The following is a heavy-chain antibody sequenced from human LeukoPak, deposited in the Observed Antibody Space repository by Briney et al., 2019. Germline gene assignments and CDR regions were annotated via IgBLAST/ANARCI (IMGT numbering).Heavy chain of an antibody. D-gene: IGHD3-9*01. Sequence: SETLSLTCTVSGGSISSGSYYWSWIRQPAGKGLEWIGRIYTSGSTNYNPSLKSRVTISVDTSKNQFSLKLSSVTTADTAVYYCARDSTFDWFGGDAFGIWGQGTMVTVSS. CDR1: GGSISSGSYY. CDR2: IYTSGST. V-gene: IGHV4-61*02. CDR3: ARDSTFDWFGGDAFGI. J-gene: IGHJ3*02.